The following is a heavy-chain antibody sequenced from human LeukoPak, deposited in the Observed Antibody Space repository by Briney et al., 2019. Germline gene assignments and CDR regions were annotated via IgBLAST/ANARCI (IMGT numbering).Heavy chain of an antibody. V-gene: IGHV3-23*01. CDR3: AKDILTGPHYFDY. J-gene: IGHJ4*02. D-gene: IGHD3-9*01. Sequence: PGGSLRLSCAASGFTFYNYAMSWVRQAPGTGLEWVSTVSDSGSSTYYADSVRGRFTISRDNSKNTLYLQMDSLRAEDTAIYYCAKDILTGPHYFDYWGQGTLVTVSS. CDR1: GFTFYNYA. CDR2: VSDSGSST.